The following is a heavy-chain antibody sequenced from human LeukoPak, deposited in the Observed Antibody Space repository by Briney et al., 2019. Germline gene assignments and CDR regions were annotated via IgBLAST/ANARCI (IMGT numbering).Heavy chain of an antibody. J-gene: IGHJ4*02. CDR3: ARHYGSGSYYRNAYFDY. V-gene: IGHV4-34*01. Sequence: SETLSLTCAVYGGSFSGYYWSWIRQPPGKGLEWIGEINHSGSTNYNPSLKSRVTISVDTSKNQFSLKLSSVTAADTAVYYCARHYGSGSYYRNAYFDYWGQGTLVTVS. CDR1: GGSFSGYY. D-gene: IGHD3-10*01. CDR2: INHSGST.